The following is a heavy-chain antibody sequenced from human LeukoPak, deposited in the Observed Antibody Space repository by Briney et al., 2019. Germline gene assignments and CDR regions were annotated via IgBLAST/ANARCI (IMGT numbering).Heavy chain of an antibody. CDR1: SGSISSYY. CDR2: IYYSGST. J-gene: IGHJ3*02. V-gene: IGHV4-59*01. Sequence: SETLSLTCTVSSGSISSYYRNWIRQPPGKGLEWIGYIYYSGSTNYNPSLKSRVTISVDTSNNQFSLKLSSVTAADTAVFYCARGSRQDTLDAFDIWGQGIMVTVSS. D-gene: IGHD6-13*01. CDR3: ARGSRQDTLDAFDI.